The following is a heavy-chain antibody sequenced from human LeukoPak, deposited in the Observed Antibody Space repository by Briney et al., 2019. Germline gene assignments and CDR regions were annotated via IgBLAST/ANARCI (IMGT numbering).Heavy chain of an antibody. CDR1: GGSISTYY. V-gene: IGHV4-59*01. J-gene: IGHJ6*03. CDR2: GYYSGST. D-gene: IGHD3-10*01. CDR3: ARSADRVVRGAPPYYYYYVDV. Sequence: SETLSLTCTVSGGSISTYYWSWIRQPPGKGLEWIGYGYYSGSTNYDPSLKSRVTISVDTSKNQFSLKLSSVTAADTAVYYCARSADRVVRGAPPYYYYYVDVWGKGTTVTVSS.